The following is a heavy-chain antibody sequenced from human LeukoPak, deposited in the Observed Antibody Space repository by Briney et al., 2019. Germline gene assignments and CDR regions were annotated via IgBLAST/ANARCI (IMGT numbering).Heavy chain of an antibody. Sequence: PGGSLRLSCAASGFTFSSYSMSWVRQAPGKGLEWVSDNGGSGGSTYYADSVKGRFTISRDNSKNTLYLQMNSLRAEDTAVYYCAKARYSSGWHYFDYWGQGTLVTVSS. V-gene: IGHV3-23*01. J-gene: IGHJ4*02. CDR1: GFTFSSYS. D-gene: IGHD6-19*01. CDR3: AKARYSSGWHYFDY. CDR2: NGGSGGST.